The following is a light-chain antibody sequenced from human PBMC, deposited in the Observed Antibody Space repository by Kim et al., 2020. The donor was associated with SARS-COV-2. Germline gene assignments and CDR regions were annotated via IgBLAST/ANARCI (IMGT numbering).Light chain of an antibody. V-gene: IGLV3-1*01. CDR3: QAWDSSTAWV. Sequence: VSPRQTASITCSGDKLGDKYACWYQQKPGQSHVLVIYQDSKRPSGIPERFSGSNSGNTATLTISGTQAMDEADYYCQAWDSSTAWVFGGGTQLTVL. J-gene: IGLJ3*02. CDR2: QDS. CDR1: KLGDKY.